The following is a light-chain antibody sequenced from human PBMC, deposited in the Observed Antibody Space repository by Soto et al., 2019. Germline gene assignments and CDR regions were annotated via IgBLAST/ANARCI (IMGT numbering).Light chain of an antibody. CDR1: QSVNSN. Sequence: EIVMTQSPATLSVSPGERATLSCRASQSVNSNLVWYQQKPGQAPRLLIYGASTRATGIPARFSGSGSGTEFTLTISSLQSEDFAAYYCQQYNNWLWTFGQGTKVEIK. V-gene: IGKV3-15*01. J-gene: IGKJ1*01. CDR2: GAS. CDR3: QQYNNWLWT.